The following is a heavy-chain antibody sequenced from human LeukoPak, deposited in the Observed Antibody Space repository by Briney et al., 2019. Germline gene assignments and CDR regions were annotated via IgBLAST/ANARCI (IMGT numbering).Heavy chain of an antibody. CDR1: GGSIGSYY. V-gene: IGHV4-4*07. J-gene: IGHJ4*02. D-gene: IGHD1-26*01. Sequence: SETLSLTCTVSGGSIGSYYWSWIRQPAGKGLEWIGRSYTTGSTNYNPSLKSRVTMSLDTSKNQLSLNLSSVTAADTAVYYCARSGGSGFQLDSWGQGTLVTVSS. CDR3: ARSGGSGFQLDS. CDR2: SYTTGST.